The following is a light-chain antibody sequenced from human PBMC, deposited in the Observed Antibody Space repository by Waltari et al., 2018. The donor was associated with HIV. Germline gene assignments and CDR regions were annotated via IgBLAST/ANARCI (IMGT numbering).Light chain of an antibody. CDR3: QQSYSTLALT. CDR1: QSINTY. Sequence: DIQMTQSPSSLSVSVGDRVTITCRASQSINTYLNCYQHKPGRAPTLLIYAASTLQTGVPSRFSGSGSWTDCSLTISSLQPGDFATYYCQQSYSTLALTFGGGTRVDIK. J-gene: IGKJ4*01. CDR2: AAS. V-gene: IGKV1-39*01.